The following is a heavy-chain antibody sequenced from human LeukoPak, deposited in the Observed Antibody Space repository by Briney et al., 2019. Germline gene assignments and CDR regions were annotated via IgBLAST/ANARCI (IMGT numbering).Heavy chain of an antibody. D-gene: IGHD4-11*01. J-gene: IGHJ3*01. V-gene: IGHV3-48*01. CDR1: GFTFSSYS. CDR3: ARDCYSIYGPGPFDL. Sequence: GGSLRLSCAASGFTFSSYSMNWVRQAPGKGLEWVSYISSSSSTIYYADSVKGRFTISRDNAKNSLYLQMNSLRAEDTAVYYCARDCYSIYGPGPFDLPGQGAMVSVSS. CDR2: ISSSSSTI.